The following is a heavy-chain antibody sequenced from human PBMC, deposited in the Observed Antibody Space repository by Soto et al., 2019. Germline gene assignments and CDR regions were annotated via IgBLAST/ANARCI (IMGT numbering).Heavy chain of an antibody. CDR3: ARGDSSGYYYLYYYYGMDV. CDR2: IYYSGST. J-gene: IGHJ6*02. D-gene: IGHD3-22*01. V-gene: IGHV4-61*01. CDR1: GGSVSSGSYY. Sequence: QVQLQESGPGLVKPSETLSLTCTVSGGSVSSGSYYWSWIRQPPGKGLEWIGYIYYSGSTNYNPSLKSRVTISVYTSKNQFSLKLSSVTAADTAVYYCARGDSSGYYYLYYYYGMDVWGQGTTVTVSS.